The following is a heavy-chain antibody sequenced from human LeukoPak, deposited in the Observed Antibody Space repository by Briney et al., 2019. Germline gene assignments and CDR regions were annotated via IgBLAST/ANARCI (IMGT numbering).Heavy chain of an antibody. CDR1: ASNPRVYW. D-gene: IGHD4-11*01. Sequence: PGGSRRLSSAASASNPRVYWMHCVSQAPGNGLVWVARLGTVGTNTNYADSVKGRFTISTDNSKNTLYLQLESLRSEDTAFYYCARDPSNSGNWFDLWGQGTLVTVSS. V-gene: IGHV3-74*01. J-gene: IGHJ5*02. CDR2: LGTVGTNT. CDR3: ARDPSNSGNWFDL.